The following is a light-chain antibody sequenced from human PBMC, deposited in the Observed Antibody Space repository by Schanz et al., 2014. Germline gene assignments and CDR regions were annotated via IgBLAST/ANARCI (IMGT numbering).Light chain of an antibody. CDR1: QSVSSY. Sequence: EIVLTQSPGTLSLSPGERATLSCRASQSVSSYLAWYQQKPGQAPRLLIYDASNRATGIPDRFSGSGSGTDFILTISRLEPEDFAVYYCQQYTSSFTFGPGTKVEIK. V-gene: IGKV3-20*01. J-gene: IGKJ3*01. CDR3: QQYTSSFT. CDR2: DAS.